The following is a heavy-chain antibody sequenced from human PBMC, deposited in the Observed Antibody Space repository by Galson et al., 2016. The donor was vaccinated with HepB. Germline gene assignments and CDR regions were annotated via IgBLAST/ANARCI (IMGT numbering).Heavy chain of an antibody. CDR2: VSGSGGRT. J-gene: IGHJ6*03. CDR1: CFPFRRYA. Sequence: SLRLSCAASCFPFRRYAMSWVRQAPGKGLEWVSGVSGSGGRTYYAESVKGRFTISRDNSKNTLYLQVNGLRAEDTAVYYCAKEGGDVSSGWKALSHYYYQYRDVWGKGTTVTVSS. CDR3: AKEGGDVSSGWKALSHYYYQYRDV. D-gene: IGHD6-19*01. V-gene: IGHV3-23*01.